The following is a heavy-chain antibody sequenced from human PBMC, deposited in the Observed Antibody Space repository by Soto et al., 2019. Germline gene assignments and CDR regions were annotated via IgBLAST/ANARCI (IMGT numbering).Heavy chain of an antibody. Sequence: QVQLVESGGGVVQPGRSLRLSCAASGFTFSSYAMHWVRQAPGKGLEWVAVISYDGSNKYYSDSVKGRFTISRDNSKNTLYLQMNSLRAEDTAVYYCARLGYWGQGTLVTVSS. CDR3: ARLGY. V-gene: IGHV3-30-3*01. J-gene: IGHJ4*02. CDR2: ISYDGSNK. D-gene: IGHD3-16*01. CDR1: GFTFSSYA.